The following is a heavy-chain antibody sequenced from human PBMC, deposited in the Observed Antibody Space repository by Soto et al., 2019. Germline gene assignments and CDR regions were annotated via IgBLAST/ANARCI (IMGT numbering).Heavy chain of an antibody. CDR3: ARVDTAMATTIDYYYYYGMDV. V-gene: IGHV3-7*04. Sequence: GGSLRLSGAASGFTFSSYWMSWVRQAPGKGLEWVANIKQDGSEKYYVDSVKGRFTISRDNAKNSLYLQMNSLRAEDTAVYYCARVDTAMATTIDYYYYYGMDVWGQGTTVTVSS. CDR2: IKQDGSEK. CDR1: GFTFSSYW. D-gene: IGHD5-18*01. J-gene: IGHJ6*02.